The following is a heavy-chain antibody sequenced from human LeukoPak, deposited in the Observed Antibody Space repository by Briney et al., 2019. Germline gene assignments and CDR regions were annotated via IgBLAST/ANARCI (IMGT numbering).Heavy chain of an antibody. Sequence: GGSLRLTCVASGFIFGRDWISWVRQAPGKGLEWVACVKQDGTEKNYVVSVWGGFTVSGDNGKNSLYLQMNSLRAEDTAKYYCATLDSTKSVLWGRGTAVIVSS. CDR3: ATLDSTKSVL. D-gene: IGHD2-2*01. J-gene: IGHJ1*01. CDR2: VKQDGTEK. CDR1: GFIFGRDW. V-gene: IGHV3-7*01.